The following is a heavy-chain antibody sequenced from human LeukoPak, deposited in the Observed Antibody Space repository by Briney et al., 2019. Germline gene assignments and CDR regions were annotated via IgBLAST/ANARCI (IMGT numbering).Heavy chain of an antibody. Sequence: SETLSLTCTVSGGSISSYYWSWIRQPPGKGLEWIGYIYYSGSANYNPSLKSRVTISVDTSKNQFSLKLSSVTSADTAVYYCARDDGLSPFDYWGQGTLVTVSS. V-gene: IGHV4-59*01. D-gene: IGHD2-8*01. CDR2: IYYSGSA. CDR1: GGSISSYY. CDR3: ARDDGLSPFDY. J-gene: IGHJ4*02.